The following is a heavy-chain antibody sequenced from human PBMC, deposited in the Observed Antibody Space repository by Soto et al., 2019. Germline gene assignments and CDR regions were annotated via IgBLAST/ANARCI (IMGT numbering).Heavy chain of an antibody. CDR1: GFTFSNYW. Sequence: GGSLRLSCTASGFTFSNYWMSWVRQAPGKGLEWVANINQEGSEKDYVDSVKGRFTISRDYAKNSLFLQMNSLRAEDTAVYYCARGGQHFRNPLWDNYYYGMDVWGQGTTVTVSS. J-gene: IGHJ6*02. CDR2: INQEGSEK. D-gene: IGHD3-16*01. CDR3: ARGGQHFRNPLWDNYYYGMDV. V-gene: IGHV3-7*05.